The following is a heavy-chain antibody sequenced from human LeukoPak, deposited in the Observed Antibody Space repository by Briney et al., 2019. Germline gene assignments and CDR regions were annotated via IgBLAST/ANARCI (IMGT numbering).Heavy chain of an antibody. D-gene: IGHD6-19*01. CDR2: IRYDGSNK. CDR1: EFTFSSYG. CDR3: ARDYSGWTYFDY. Sequence: PGGSLRLSCAASEFTFSSYGMHWVRQAPGKGLEWVASIRYDGSNKYYADSVKGRFTISRDNAKNPLYLQMNSLRAEDTAVYYCARDYSGWTYFDYWGQGSLVTVSS. J-gene: IGHJ4*02. V-gene: IGHV3-30*02.